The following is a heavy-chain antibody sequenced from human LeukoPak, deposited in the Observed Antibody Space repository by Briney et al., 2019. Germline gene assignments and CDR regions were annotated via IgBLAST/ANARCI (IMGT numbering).Heavy chain of an antibody. CDR3: ATADGSYYDILTGSLGAEYFQH. J-gene: IGHJ1*01. CDR2: IYHSGST. CDR1: GYSISSGYY. D-gene: IGHD3-9*01. Sequence: PSETLSLTCTVSGYSISSGYYWGWIRQPPGKGLEWIGSIYHSGSTYYNPSLKSRVTISVDTSKNQFSLKLSSVTAADTAVYYCATADGSYYDILTGSLGAEYFQHWGQGTLVTVSS. V-gene: IGHV4-38-2*02.